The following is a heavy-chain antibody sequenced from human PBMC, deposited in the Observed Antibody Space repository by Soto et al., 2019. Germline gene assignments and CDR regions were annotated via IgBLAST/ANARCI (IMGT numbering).Heavy chain of an antibody. CDR1: GGSIRGYY. Sequence: PSETLSLTCTVSGGSIRGYYWRWIRQSAGMGLEWIGRMHTSGSTNYNPSLKSRVTFSVDMSKNQISQKLTSVTAADTALYYCVRASMPKAHFDSWGQGTLVTVSS. J-gene: IGHJ4*02. CDR2: MHTSGST. D-gene: IGHD2-2*01. CDR3: VRASMPKAHFDS. V-gene: IGHV4-4*07.